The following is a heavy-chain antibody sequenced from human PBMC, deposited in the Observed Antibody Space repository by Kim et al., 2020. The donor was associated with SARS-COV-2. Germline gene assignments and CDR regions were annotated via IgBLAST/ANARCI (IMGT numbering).Heavy chain of an antibody. J-gene: IGHJ6*03. V-gene: IGHV3-13*01. CDR3: SGRGRYDESRCGYKDG. Sequence: GGSLRLSCAASGFTFSSYSMNWVRQAPGKGLEWVSSIGTSGDSFYSAALEGRLTITSRNTTNSSHLQLINRRTGDAAAVYCSGRGRYDESRCGYKDGWG. D-gene: IGHD1-1*01. CDR2: IGTSGDS. CDR1: GFTFSSYS.